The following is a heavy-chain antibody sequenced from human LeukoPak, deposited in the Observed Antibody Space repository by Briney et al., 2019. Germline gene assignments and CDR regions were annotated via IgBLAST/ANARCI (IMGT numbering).Heavy chain of an antibody. CDR3: ATHSSSFYYYGMDV. D-gene: IGHD6-13*01. Sequence: SETLSLTCTVSGGSMSPYHWGWIRQPPGKGLEWTGYIYYSGSTNYNPSLNSRVTISVDTSKNQFSLKLSSVTAADTAVYYCATHSSSFYYYGMDVWGQGTTVTVSS. CDR2: IYYSGST. CDR1: GGSMSPYH. J-gene: IGHJ6*02. V-gene: IGHV4-59*01.